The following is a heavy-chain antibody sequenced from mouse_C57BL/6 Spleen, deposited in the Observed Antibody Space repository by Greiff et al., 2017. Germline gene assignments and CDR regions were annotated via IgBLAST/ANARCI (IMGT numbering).Heavy chain of an antibody. D-gene: IGHD1-1*01. CDR3: AREEGTTVVAPFDY. Sequence: EVQLVESGGGLVKPGGSLKLSCAASGFTFSSYAMSWVRQTPEERLEWVATISDGGSYTYYPDNVKGRFTISRDNAKNNLYLQMSHLKSEDTAMYYCAREEGTTVVAPFDYWGQGTTLTVSS. CDR1: GFTFSSYA. V-gene: IGHV5-4*01. J-gene: IGHJ2*01. CDR2: ISDGGSYT.